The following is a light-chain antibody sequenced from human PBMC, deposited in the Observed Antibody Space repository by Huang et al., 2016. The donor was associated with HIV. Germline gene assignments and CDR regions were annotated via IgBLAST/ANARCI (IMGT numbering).Light chain of an antibody. J-gene: IGKJ4*01. CDR2: DAS. V-gene: IGKV1-33*01. CDR1: QYISNY. Sequence: DIQMTQSPSSLSASVGDRVTSTCQASQYISNYLNWYQQKPGKAPKLLIYDASDFETGVPSRFSGSGSGTDFTFTISSLQPEDIATYYCQQYDNLPLTFGGGTKVEIK. CDR3: QQYDNLPLT.